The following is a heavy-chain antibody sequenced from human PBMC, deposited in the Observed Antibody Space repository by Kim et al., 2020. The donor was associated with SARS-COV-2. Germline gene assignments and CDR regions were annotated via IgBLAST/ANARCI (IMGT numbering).Heavy chain of an antibody. CDR2: IYYDGRDK. Sequence: GGSLRLSCAVSGFSLSSYGIHWVRQAPGKGLEWVAVIYYDGRDKFYADSVKGRFTISRDNSQNTVYLQMDSLRGEDTAVYYCVRDETSDYFGHGVLEFWGQGALVTVSS. D-gene: IGHD3-22*01. CDR3: VRDETSDYFGHGVLEF. J-gene: IGHJ4*02. CDR1: GFSLSSYG. V-gene: IGHV3-30*12.